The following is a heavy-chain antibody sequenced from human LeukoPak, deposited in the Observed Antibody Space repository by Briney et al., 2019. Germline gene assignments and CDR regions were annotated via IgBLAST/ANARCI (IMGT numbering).Heavy chain of an antibody. Sequence: GGALRLSCAASGFTFSDSYMSWIRQAAGKGLEWISYISSTSSHTNYADSVKGRFTISRDNAKRSLYLQMNSLRAEDTAVYYCARGSARWFDPWGQGTLVTVSS. CDR1: GFTFSDSY. J-gene: IGHJ5*02. V-gene: IGHV3-11*05. CDR3: ARGSARWFDP. CDR2: ISSTSSHT.